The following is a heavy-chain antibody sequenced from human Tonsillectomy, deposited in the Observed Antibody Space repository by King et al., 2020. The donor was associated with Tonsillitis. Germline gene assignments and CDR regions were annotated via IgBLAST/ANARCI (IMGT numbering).Heavy chain of an antibody. CDR1: GGSISSGGYS. J-gene: IGHJ4*02. D-gene: IGHD3-22*01. CDR3: ARAALVYFYDSSVPFDY. CDR2: IYHSGST. V-gene: IGHV4-30-2*01. Sequence: LQLQESGSGLVKPSQTLSLTCAVSGGSISSGGYSWSWIRQPPGKGLEWIGYIYHSGSTYYNPSLKSRVTISVDRSKNQFSLKLSSVTSADTAVYFGARAALVYFYDSSVPFDYWGPGTLVTVSS.